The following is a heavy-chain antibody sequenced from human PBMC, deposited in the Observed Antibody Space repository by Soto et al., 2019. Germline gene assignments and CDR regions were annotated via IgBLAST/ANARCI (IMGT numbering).Heavy chain of an antibody. CDR1: GFTFSNYW. Sequence: EVQLVESGGGLVQPGGCLRLSCAASGFTFSNYWMHWVRRAPGKGLVWLSRINNDGSDIVYADSVKGRFTFSRDNAKSTAYLQMNRQTAEDTAVYYCVRGSGGSEYWGQGTLVTVSS. D-gene: IGHD1-26*01. CDR3: VRGSGGSEY. CDR2: INNDGSDI. J-gene: IGHJ4*02. V-gene: IGHV3-74*01.